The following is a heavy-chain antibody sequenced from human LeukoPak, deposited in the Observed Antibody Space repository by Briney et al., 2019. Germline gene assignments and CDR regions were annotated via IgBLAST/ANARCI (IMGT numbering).Heavy chain of an antibody. CDR1: GYTFTGYY. D-gene: IGHD2-2*02. J-gene: IGHJ6*02. CDR2: INPNCGGT. CDR3: ARDFDCSRTKCYKVKTYFYYYGMDV. V-gene: IGHV1-2*02. Sequence: ASVTVSCKASGYTFTGYYMHWVRQAPGQGLEWMGWINPNCGGTNYAQKFQGRVTMTRDTSISTAYMELSRLGSDETAVYYCARDFDCSRTKCYKVKTYFYYYGMDVWGQGTTVTVSS.